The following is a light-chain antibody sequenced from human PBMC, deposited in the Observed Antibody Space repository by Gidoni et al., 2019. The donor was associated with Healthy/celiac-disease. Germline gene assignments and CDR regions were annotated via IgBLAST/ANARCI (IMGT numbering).Light chain of an antibody. CDR2: DAS. Sequence: DIQITQSPSTLSASVGDRVTITCRASQSISSWLAWYQQKPGKAPKLLIYDASSLESGVPSRCSGSGSGTEFTLTISSLQPDDFATYYCQQYNSYPYTFGQGTKLEIK. V-gene: IGKV1-5*01. J-gene: IGKJ2*01. CDR3: QQYNSYPYT. CDR1: QSISSW.